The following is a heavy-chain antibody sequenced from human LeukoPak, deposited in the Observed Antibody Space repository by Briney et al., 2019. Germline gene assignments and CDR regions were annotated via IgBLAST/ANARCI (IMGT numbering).Heavy chain of an antibody. Sequence: GGSLRLSCVASGFTFSTYGMYWVRKAPGKGLEWVAFIRYDGTEEDYADSVKGRFTTSGDNSKNTMYLVMNSLRLEDTAVYYCAKVGWGWYQIDYWGQGTLVTVS. D-gene: IGHD6-19*01. CDR3: AKVGWGWYQIDY. CDR2: IRYDGTEE. V-gene: IGHV3-30*02. J-gene: IGHJ4*02. CDR1: GFTFSTYG.